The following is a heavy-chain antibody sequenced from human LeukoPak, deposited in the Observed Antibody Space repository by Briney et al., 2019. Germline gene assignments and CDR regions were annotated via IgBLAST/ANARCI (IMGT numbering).Heavy chain of an antibody. J-gene: IGHJ3*02. D-gene: IGHD6-13*01. CDR2: IIPIFGTA. CDR1: GGTFSSYA. Sequence: SVKVSCKASGGTFSSYAISWVRQAPGQGLEWMGGIIPIFGTANYAQKFQGRVTITADESTSTAYMELSSLRSEDTAVYYCARGVAAAGTVGLDAFDIWGQGTMVTVSP. V-gene: IGHV1-69*13. CDR3: ARGVAAAGTVGLDAFDI.